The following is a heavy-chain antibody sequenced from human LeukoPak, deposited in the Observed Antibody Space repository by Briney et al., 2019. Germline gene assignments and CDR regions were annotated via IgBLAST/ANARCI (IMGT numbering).Heavy chain of an antibody. J-gene: IGHJ5*02. Sequence: SETLSLTCTVSGYSISSGYYWGWIRQPAGKGLEWIGSIHYSARIYYNPSLKSRLTISPDTSKNQFSLKLTSVTAADTAVYYCTREVRSAWASFDPWGQGTLVIVSS. V-gene: IGHV4-38-2*02. CDR2: IHYSARI. CDR3: TREVRSAWASFDP. D-gene: IGHD1-26*01. CDR1: GYSISSGYY.